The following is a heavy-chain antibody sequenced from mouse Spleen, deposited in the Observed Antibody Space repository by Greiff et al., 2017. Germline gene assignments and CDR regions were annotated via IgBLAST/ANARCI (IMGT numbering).Heavy chain of an antibody. V-gene: IGHV5-17*01. CDR1: GFTFSDYG. J-gene: IGHJ2*01. D-gene: IGHD2-10*02. CDR3: AREGLYGNYVDY. CDR2: ISSGSSTI. Sequence: EVKLMESGGGLVKPGGSLKLSCAASGFTFSDYGMHWVRQAPEKGLEWVAYISSGSSTIYYADTVKGRFTISRDNAKNTLFLQMTSLRSEDTAMYYCAREGLYGNYVDYWGQGTTLTVSS.